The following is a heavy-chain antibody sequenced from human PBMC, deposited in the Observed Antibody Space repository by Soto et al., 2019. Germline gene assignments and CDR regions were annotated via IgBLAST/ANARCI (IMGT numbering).Heavy chain of an antibody. D-gene: IGHD2-15*01. CDR1: GYTFTSYG. J-gene: IGHJ6*02. Sequence: QVQLVQSGAEVKKPGASVKVSCKASGYTFTSYGISWVRQAPGQGLDWMGWISAYNGNTKYAQELKGRVTMTTDTSTSTAYMELRRLRSDETAMYYCARFSGGSYNTYYFYYGMDVWGQGTTVTVSS. V-gene: IGHV1-18*04. CDR2: ISAYNGNT. CDR3: ARFSGGSYNTYYFYYGMDV.